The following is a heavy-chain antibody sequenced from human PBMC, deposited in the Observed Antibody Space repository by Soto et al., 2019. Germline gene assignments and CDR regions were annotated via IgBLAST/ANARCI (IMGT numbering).Heavy chain of an antibody. CDR1: GFTCIRYA. V-gene: IGHV3-64D*06. J-gene: IGHJ4*02. D-gene: IGHD3-9*01. CDR2: ISSNGGST. CDR3: VKGPDYDMLTGPFDY. Sequence: GGALSLSCSASGFTCIRYAMHWGRQAPGRGLEYVSAISSNGGSTYYADSVKGRFTISRDNSKNTLYLQMSSLRAEDTAVYYCVKGPDYDMLTGPFDYGGQGTLVTVSS.